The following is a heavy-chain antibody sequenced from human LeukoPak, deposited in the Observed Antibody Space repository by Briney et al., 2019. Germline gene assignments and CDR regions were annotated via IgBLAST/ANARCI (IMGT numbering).Heavy chain of an antibody. D-gene: IGHD1-1*01. V-gene: IGHV4-4*02. CDR2: IYHTGNT. J-gene: IGHJ4*02. CDR3: ARAADGTTLDY. CDR1: GGSISSSNW. Sequence: SETLSLTCDVSGGSISSSNWWNWVRQPPGKGLEWIGEIYHTGNTNYNPSLKSRVTILVDKSKNQFSLRLTSVTAADTAVYYCARAADGTTLDYWGQGTLVTVSS.